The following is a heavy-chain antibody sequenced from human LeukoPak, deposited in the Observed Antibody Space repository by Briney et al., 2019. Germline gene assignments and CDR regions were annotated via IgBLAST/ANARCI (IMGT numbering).Heavy chain of an antibody. CDR2: IYTSGGT. J-gene: IGHJ4*02. V-gene: IGHV4-4*07. CDR3: ARDSGYDSSGYDY. D-gene: IGHD3-22*01. Sequence: SETLSLTCAVYGGSFSGYYWSWIRQPAGKGLEWIGRIYTSGGTNYNPSLKSRVTMSVDTSKNQFSLKLSSVTAADTAVYYCARDSGYDSSGYDYWGQGTLVTVSS. CDR1: GGSFSGYY.